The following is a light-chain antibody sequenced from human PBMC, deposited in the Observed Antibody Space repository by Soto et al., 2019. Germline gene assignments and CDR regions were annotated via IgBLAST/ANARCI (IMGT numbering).Light chain of an antibody. Sequence: QLVLTQSPSTSGTPGQRVTISCSGSSSNIGGNLVNWYQQIPGTVPKLLIYNNDQRPSGVPDRFSGSKSGTSASLAISGLQSEDEADYYCAVWDDSLNGVLFGGGTKLTVL. CDR2: NND. V-gene: IGLV1-44*01. J-gene: IGLJ2*01. CDR1: SSNIGGNL. CDR3: AVWDDSLNGVL.